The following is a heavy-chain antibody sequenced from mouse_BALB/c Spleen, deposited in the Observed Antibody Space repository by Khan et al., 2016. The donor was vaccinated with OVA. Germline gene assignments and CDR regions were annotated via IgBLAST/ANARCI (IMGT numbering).Heavy chain of an antibody. CDR3: ARGRAY. CDR1: GYSLTSNYA. V-gene: IGHV3-2*02. J-gene: IGHJ3*01. CDR2: INYSGST. Sequence: EVQLQESGPGLVKPSQSLSLTCTVTGYSLTSNYAWNWIRQFPGNKLEWMGYINYSGSTSYTPSLKSRISITRDTSKNPFLLQLNSVTTEDTATYFCARGRAYWGQGTLVTVSA. D-gene: IGHD3-3*01.